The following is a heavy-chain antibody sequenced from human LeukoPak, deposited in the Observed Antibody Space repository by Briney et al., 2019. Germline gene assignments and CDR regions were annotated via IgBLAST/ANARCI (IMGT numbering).Heavy chain of an antibody. CDR2: IYTSGST. D-gene: IGHD3-9*01. V-gene: IGHV4-4*07. CDR3: ARTYYDILTGYYLSGYAFDI. CDR1: GGSISSYY. J-gene: IGHJ3*02. Sequence: SETLSLTCTVSGGSISSYYWSWIRQPAGKGLEWIGRIYTSGSTYYNPSLKSRVTISVDTSKNQFSLKLSSVTAADTAVYYCARTYYDILTGYYLSGYAFDIWGQGTMVTVSS.